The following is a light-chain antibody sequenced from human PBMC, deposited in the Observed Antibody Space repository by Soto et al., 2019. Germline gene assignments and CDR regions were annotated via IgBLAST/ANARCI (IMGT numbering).Light chain of an antibody. J-gene: IGKJ5*01. Sequence: IVMTHSPSTLSVSPGERVTLSCRASQSVSSYLLWYQQKPGQTPRLLIYDASNRATGIPARFSGSGSETDFTLTISSLEPEDFAVYYCQHRMNWPLTFGQGTRLEIK. V-gene: IGKV3-11*01. CDR3: QHRMNWPLT. CDR1: QSVSSY. CDR2: DAS.